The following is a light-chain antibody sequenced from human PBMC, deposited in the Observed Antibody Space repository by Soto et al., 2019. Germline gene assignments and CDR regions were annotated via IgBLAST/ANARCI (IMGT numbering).Light chain of an antibody. J-gene: IGLJ1*01. Sequence: QSVLTQPPSASGSPGQSVTISCTGASSDVGGYNYVSWFQQHPGKAPKLLIYEVTNRPSGVPDRFSGSKSDNTASLTVSGLQAEDEADYYCSSYAGSNTFVCGTGTKVTVL. CDR1: SSDVGGYNY. CDR3: SSYAGSNTFV. V-gene: IGLV2-8*01. CDR2: EVT.